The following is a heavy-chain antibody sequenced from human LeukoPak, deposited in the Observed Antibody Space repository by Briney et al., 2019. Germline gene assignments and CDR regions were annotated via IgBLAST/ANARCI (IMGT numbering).Heavy chain of an antibody. CDR3: ATEVVGYGDVHYFDS. J-gene: IGHJ4*02. Sequence: GSLKVSCKISGYTLTEVSMHWVRQAPGKGLEWMGGFDPADGEPICVQKFQGRVTMSEDTSTDTAYMDLSSLRSEDTAVYYCATEVVGYGDVHYFDSWGQGTLVTVSS. V-gene: IGHV1-24*01. D-gene: IGHD4-17*01. CDR1: GYTLTEVS. CDR2: FDPADGEP.